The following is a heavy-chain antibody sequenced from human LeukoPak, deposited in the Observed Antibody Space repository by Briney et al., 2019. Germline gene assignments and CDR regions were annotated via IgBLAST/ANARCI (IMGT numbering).Heavy chain of an antibody. D-gene: IGHD4-17*01. CDR3: AKAPTMSTVSY. CDR1: GFTFSSYA. Sequence: GGFLRLSCAASGFTFSSYAMSWVRQAPGKGLEWVSAISGSGGSTYYADSVKGRFTISRDNSKNTLYLQMNSLRAEDTAVYYCAKAPTMSTVSYWGQGTLVTVSS. V-gene: IGHV3-23*01. CDR2: ISGSGGST. J-gene: IGHJ4*02.